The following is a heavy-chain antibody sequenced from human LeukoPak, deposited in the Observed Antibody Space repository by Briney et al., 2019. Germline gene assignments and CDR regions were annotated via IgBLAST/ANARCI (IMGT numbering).Heavy chain of an antibody. CDR3: ARQDCTGTSCSLVRWYFDL. Sequence: PSETLSLICTVSGDSISSSRYYWGWLRQPPGQGLEWIGSFYYRGSPYYNGSLKSRVTISVDTSKNQFSLKLSSVTAADTAIYYCARQDCTGTSCSLVRWYFDLWGRGTLVTVSS. CDR2: FYYRGSP. CDR1: GDSISSSRYY. J-gene: IGHJ2*01. V-gene: IGHV4-39*01. D-gene: IGHD2-2*01.